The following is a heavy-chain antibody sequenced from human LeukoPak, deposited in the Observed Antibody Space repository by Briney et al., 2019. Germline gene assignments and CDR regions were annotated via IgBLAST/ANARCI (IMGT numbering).Heavy chain of an antibody. CDR2: IWYDGSNK. CDR1: GFTFSSYG. Sequence: GRSLRLSCAASGFTFSSYGMHWVRQAPGKGLEWVAVIWYDGSNKYYADSVKGRFTISRDNSKNTMDLQTNSLRAEDTALYYCASGPPFLKYFEYWGQGTLVTVSS. D-gene: IGHD3-3*01. CDR3: ASGPPFLKYFEY. V-gene: IGHV3-33*01. J-gene: IGHJ4*02.